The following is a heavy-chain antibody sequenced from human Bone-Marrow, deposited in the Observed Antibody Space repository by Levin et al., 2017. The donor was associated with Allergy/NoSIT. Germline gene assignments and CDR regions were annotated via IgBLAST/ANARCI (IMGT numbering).Heavy chain of an antibody. CDR2: TRNKAQGYIS. D-gene: IGHD4-17*01. CDR1: GFTLSDHY. Sequence: GESLKISCVTSGFTLSDHYMDWVRQGPGKGVEWIGRTRNKAQGYISEYATSLKGRFIISRQDSENSVSLQINSLKNEDTAVYYCSRWTTGRADSWGQGTLVTVSS. J-gene: IGHJ4*02. CDR3: SRWTTGRADS. V-gene: IGHV3-72*01.